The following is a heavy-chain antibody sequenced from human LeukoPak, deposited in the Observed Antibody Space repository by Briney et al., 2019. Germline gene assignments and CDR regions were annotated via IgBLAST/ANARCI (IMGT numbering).Heavy chain of an antibody. D-gene: IGHD2-2*01. CDR2: IYHSGST. J-gene: IGHJ4*02. CDR3: ARGYCSSTSCPHGGY. CDR1: GYSISSGYY. V-gene: IGHV4-38-2*01. Sequence: SETLSLTCAVSGYSISSGYYWGWIRQPPGKGMEWIGSIYHSGSTYYNPSLKSRVTMSVDTSKNQFSLKLSSVTAADTAVYYCARGYCSSTSCPHGGYWGQGTLVTVSS.